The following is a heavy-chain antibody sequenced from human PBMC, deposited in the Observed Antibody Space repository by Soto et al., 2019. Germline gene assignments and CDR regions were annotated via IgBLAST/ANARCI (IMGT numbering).Heavy chain of an antibody. CDR3: ARARVGVWFGELLGFDY. Sequence: GGSLRLSCAASGFTFSSYWMSWVRQAPGKGLEWVANIKQDGSEKYYVDSVKGRFTISRDNAKNSLYLQMNSLRAEDTAVYYCARARVGVWFGELLGFDYWGQGTLVTVSS. CDR1: GFTFSSYW. J-gene: IGHJ4*02. V-gene: IGHV3-7*01. CDR2: IKQDGSEK. D-gene: IGHD3-10*01.